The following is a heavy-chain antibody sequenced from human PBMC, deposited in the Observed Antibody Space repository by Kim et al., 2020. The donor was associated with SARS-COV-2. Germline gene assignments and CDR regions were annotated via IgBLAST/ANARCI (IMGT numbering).Heavy chain of an antibody. J-gene: IGHJ5*02. CDR2: INPNSGDT. CDR3: ARGYCSGGSCYSYRTNWFDP. CDR1: GYTFTGYY. V-gene: IGHV1-2*02. D-gene: IGHD2-15*01. Sequence: ASVKVSCKASGYTFTGYYMYWVRQAPGQGLEWMGWINPNSGDTNYAQKFQGRVIMTRDTSISTAYMELSRLRSDDTAVYYCARGYCSGGSCYSYRTNWFDPWGQGTLVTVSS.